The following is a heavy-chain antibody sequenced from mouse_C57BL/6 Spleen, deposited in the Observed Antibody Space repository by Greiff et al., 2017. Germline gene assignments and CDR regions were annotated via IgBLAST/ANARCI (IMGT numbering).Heavy chain of an antibody. V-gene: IGHV3-6*01. Sequence: EVQLQQSGPGLVKPSQSLSLTCSVTGYSITSGYYWNWIRQFPGNKLEWMGYISYDGSNNYNPSLKNRISITRDTSKNQFFLKLNSVTTEDTATYYCADYDYDVEAMDYWGQGTSVTVSS. CDR3: ADYDYDVEAMDY. CDR1: GYSITSGYY. D-gene: IGHD2-4*01. CDR2: ISYDGSN. J-gene: IGHJ4*01.